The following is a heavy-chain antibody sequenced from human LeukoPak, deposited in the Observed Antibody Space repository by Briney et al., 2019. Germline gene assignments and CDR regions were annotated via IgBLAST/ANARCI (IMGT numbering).Heavy chain of an antibody. CDR2: IKQDGSEK. D-gene: IGHD6-19*01. CDR1: GFTFSSYW. CDR3: AKDIGGQWLAALPDY. Sequence: PGGSLRLSCAASGFTFSSYWMSWVRQAPGKGLEWVANIKQDGSEKYYVDSVKGRFTISRDNSKNSLYLQMNSLRTEDTALYYCAKDIGGQWLAALPDYWGQGTLVTVSS. J-gene: IGHJ4*02. V-gene: IGHV3-7*03.